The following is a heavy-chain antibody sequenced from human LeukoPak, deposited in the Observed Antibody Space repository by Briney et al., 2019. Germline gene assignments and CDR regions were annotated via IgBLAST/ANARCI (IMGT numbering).Heavy chain of an antibody. CDR2: IYYSGST. D-gene: IGHD3-22*01. Sequence: SETLSLTCTASGGSISSSSYYWGWIRQPPGKGLEWIGSIYYSGSTYYNPSLKSRVTISVDTSKKQLSLKMSSVTAADTAVYYCARHFYDSSGYYYSDEEVYYFDYWGQGTLVTVSS. J-gene: IGHJ4*02. V-gene: IGHV4-39*01. CDR3: ARHFYDSSGYYYSDEEVYYFDY. CDR1: GGSISSSSYY.